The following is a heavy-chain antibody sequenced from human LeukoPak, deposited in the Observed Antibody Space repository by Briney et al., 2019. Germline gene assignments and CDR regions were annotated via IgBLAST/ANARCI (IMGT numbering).Heavy chain of an antibody. V-gene: IGHV2-5*01. CDR3: ARLVDYYDSGGYYADY. D-gene: IGHD3-22*01. CDR1: GFSLTTSAVG. J-gene: IGHJ4*02. CDR2: IYWNDDK. Sequence: SGPTLVKPTQTLTLTCTFSGFSLTTSAVGVGWIRQPPGKALGWLALIYWNDDKRYSPSLKSRLTITKDTSKNQVVLTMTNMDPVDTATYYCARLVDYYDSGGYYADYWGQGTLVTVAS.